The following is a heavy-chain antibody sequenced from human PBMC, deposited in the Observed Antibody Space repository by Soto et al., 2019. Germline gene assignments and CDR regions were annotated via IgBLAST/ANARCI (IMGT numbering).Heavy chain of an antibody. Sequence: ASVKVSCKASGYTFTGYYMHWVRQAPGQGLEWMGWINPNSGGTNYAQKFQGWVTMTRDTSISTAYMELSRLRSDDTAVYYCARDRPHYYDNAYYGMDVWGQGTTVTVSS. D-gene: IGHD3-22*01. J-gene: IGHJ6*02. V-gene: IGHV1-2*04. CDR3: ARDRPHYYDNAYYGMDV. CDR1: GYTFTGYY. CDR2: INPNSGGT.